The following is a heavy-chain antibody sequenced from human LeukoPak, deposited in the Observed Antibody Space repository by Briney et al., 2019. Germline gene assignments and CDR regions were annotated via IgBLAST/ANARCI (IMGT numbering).Heavy chain of an antibody. V-gene: IGHV3-21*01. D-gene: IGHD3-22*01. Sequence: GGSLRLSCAASGFTFSSYGMNWVRQAPGKGLEWVSSISSSSSYIYYADSVKGRFTISRDNAKNSLYLQMNSLRAEDTAVYYCARDWAFYYDSSGYYGDFQHWGQGTLVTVSS. CDR2: ISSSSSYI. CDR1: GFTFSSYG. CDR3: ARDWAFYYDSSGYYGDFQH. J-gene: IGHJ1*01.